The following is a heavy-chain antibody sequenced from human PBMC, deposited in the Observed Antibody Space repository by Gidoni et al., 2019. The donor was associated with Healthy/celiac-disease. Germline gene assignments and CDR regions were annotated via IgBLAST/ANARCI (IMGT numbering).Heavy chain of an antibody. CDR2: IIPILGIA. CDR3: ARVHYGGNAGWFDP. J-gene: IGHJ5*02. Sequence: QVQLVQSGAEVKKPGSSVTVSCKASGGTFRSYAISWVRQAPGQGLEWMGGIIPILGIANYAQKFQGRVTITADKSTSTAYMELSSLRSEDTAVYYCARVHYGGNAGWFDPWGQGTLVTVSS. V-gene: IGHV1-69*10. D-gene: IGHD4-17*01. CDR1: GGTFRSYA.